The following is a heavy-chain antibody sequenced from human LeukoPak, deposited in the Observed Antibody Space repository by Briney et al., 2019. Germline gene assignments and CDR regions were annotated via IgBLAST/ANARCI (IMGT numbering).Heavy chain of an antibody. CDR3: AKDLQALIKSSSGFDP. CDR2: INMDGTTT. Sequence: PGESLRLSCAASGFTFSSNWMHWVRQTPGKGLLWVSRINMDGTTTTYADSVKGRFTISRDNSKNTLYLQMNSLRAEDTAVYYCAKDLQALIKSSSGFDPWGQGTLVTVSS. V-gene: IGHV3-74*01. CDR1: GFTFSSNW. J-gene: IGHJ5*02. D-gene: IGHD6-6*01.